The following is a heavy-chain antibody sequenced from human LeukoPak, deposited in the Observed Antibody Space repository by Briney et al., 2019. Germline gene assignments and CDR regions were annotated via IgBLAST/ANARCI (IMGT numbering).Heavy chain of an antibody. V-gene: IGHV3-9*01. CDR1: GYTFDGYA. J-gene: IGHJ4*02. CDR3: AKGEGGLTNPDLAIDY. CDR2: IVLKRGCI. D-gene: IGHD3/OR15-3a*01. Sequence: GRSLTLSCAVSGYTFDGYAKRGWLHAPAGAVVGFLGIVLKRGCIGYAHSLKGRFTISRDNAKNSLYLQMNSLRAEDTALYYCAKGEGGLTNPDLAIDYWGQGTLVTVSS.